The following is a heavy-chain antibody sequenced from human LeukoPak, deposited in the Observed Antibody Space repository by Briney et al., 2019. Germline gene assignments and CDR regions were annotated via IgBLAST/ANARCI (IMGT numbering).Heavy chain of an antibody. V-gene: IGHV3-73*01. Sequence: GGSLRLSCAASGFTFSGSAMHWVRQASGKGLEWVGRIRSKANSYATAYAASVKGRFTISRDDSKNTAYLQMNSLKTEDTAVYYCTRHLTHVDTAMVRAPGRFDPWGQGTLVTVSS. CDR2: IRSKANSYAT. CDR1: GFTFSGSA. J-gene: IGHJ5*02. CDR3: TRHLTHVDTAMVRAPGRFDP. D-gene: IGHD5-18*01.